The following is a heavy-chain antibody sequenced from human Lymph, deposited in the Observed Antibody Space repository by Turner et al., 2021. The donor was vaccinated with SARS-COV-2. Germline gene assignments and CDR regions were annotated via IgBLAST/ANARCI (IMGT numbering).Heavy chain of an antibody. D-gene: IGHD3-3*01. V-gene: IGHV3-64*01. CDR2: KSNEGVST. J-gene: IGHJ4*02. CDR3: ARDWRAGNY. CDR1: GFTFSSYA. Sequence: DVQLADSGGGLFLPGGSVRLSCAASGFTFSSYAMHWVRQGPGKGLENVSAKSNEGVSTYYANSVKGRFTISRDNSKNTLYLQMGSLRAEDMAVYYCARDWRAGNYWGQGTLVTVSS.